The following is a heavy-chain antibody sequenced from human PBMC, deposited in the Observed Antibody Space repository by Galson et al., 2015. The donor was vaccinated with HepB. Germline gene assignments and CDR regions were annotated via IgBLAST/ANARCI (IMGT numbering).Heavy chain of an antibody. D-gene: IGHD6-13*01. CDR1: GFTFSTYS. CDR3: ARDSGIAGADGY. CDR2: INGGSSTI. J-gene: IGHJ4*02. Sequence: SLRLSCAASGFTFSTYSMTWVRQAPGKGLEWVSYINGGSSTIYYADSVKGRFTISRDNAKNSLYLQMNSLRDDDTAVYYCARDSGIAGADGYGGQGTLVTVSS. V-gene: IGHV3-48*02.